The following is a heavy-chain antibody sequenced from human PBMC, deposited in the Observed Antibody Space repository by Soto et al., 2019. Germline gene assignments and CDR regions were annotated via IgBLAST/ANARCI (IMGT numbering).Heavy chain of an antibody. J-gene: IGHJ4*02. D-gene: IGHD3-22*01. CDR2: ISGSGGST. CDR1: GFTFSSYA. V-gene: IGHV3-23*01. Sequence: EVQLLESGGGLVQPGGSLRLSCAASGFTFSSYAMSWVRQAPGKGLEWVSAISGSGGSTNYADSVKGRFTISGDNSKNKRYLQRNSMRAEDTNVYYCAKDGGYAYYDSSGYYFGYWGQGTLVSVSS. CDR3: AKDGGYAYYDSSGYYFGY.